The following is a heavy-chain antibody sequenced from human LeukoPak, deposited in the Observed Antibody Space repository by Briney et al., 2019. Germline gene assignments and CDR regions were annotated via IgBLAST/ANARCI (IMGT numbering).Heavy chain of an antibody. CDR2: IYHSGST. J-gene: IGHJ4*02. CDR3: ARAKRVRGVIDY. Sequence: SETLSLTCTVSGGSISSGGYYWSWIRQPPGKGLEWIGYIYHSGSTYYNPSLKSRLTISVDRSKNQFSLKLSSVTAADTAVYYCARAKRVRGVIDYWGQGNLVTVSS. CDR1: GGSISSGGYY. D-gene: IGHD3-10*01. V-gene: IGHV4-30-2*01.